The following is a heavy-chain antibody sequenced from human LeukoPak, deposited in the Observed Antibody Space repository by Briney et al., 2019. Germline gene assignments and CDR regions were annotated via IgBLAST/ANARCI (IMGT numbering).Heavy chain of an antibody. V-gene: IGHV1-2*04. Sequence: GASVKVSCKASGYTFTGYYMHWVRQAPGQGLEWMGWINPNSGGTNYAQKFQGWVTMTRDTSISTAYMELSRLRSDDTAVYYCARQPITFGGVIVYYFDYWGQGTLVTVSS. CDR1: GYTFTGYY. CDR2: INPNSGGT. D-gene: IGHD3-16*02. J-gene: IGHJ4*02. CDR3: ARQPITFGGVIVYYFDY.